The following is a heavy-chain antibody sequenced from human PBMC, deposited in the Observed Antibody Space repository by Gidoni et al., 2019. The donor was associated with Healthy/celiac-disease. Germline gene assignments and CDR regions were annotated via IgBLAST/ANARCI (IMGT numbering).Heavy chain of an antibody. CDR2: IYYRGIT. D-gene: IGHD3-3*01. CDR1: GGSTSSSSYY. J-gene: IGHJ6*03. Sequence: QRQLQESGPGLVKPSDTLSLTCTGPGGSTSSSSYYWGWLRQPPGKGLEWIGSIYYRGITYYTPSLKSRVTISVDTSKNQFSLKLSSVTAADTAVYYCARQTYDFWSGYSYYMDVWGKGTTVTVSS. CDR3: ARQTYDFWSGYSYYMDV. V-gene: IGHV4-39*01.